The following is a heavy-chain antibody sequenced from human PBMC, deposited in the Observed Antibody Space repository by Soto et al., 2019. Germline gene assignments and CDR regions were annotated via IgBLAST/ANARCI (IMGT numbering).Heavy chain of an antibody. D-gene: IGHD3-22*01. J-gene: IGHJ4*02. Sequence: PGGSLRLSCKASGFIFGDYAVSWVRQAPGKGLEWIGFIRTEAYSGTTEYAASVKGRFTISRDESKNSAYLQMNSLKTEDTAVYYCVRATYFSDSSGYTRCLDYWGQGTLVTVSS. CDR3: VRATYFSDSSGYTRCLDY. V-gene: IGHV3-49*04. CDR1: GFIFGDYA. CDR2: IRTEAYSGTT.